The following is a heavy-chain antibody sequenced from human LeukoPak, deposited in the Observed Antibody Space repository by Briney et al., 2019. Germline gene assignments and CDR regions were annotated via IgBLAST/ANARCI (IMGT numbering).Heavy chain of an antibody. D-gene: IGHD4-11*01. CDR3: ARVMTTDGFGY. CDR1: GYTFTTYG. CDR2: ISAYNGNT. J-gene: IGHJ4*02. Sequence: ASVKVSCKASGYTFTTYGISWVREAPGQGLEWMGWISAYNGNTNYAQKLQGRVTMTTDTSTSTAYMELRSLRSDDTAVYYCARVMTTDGFGYWGQGTLVTVSS. V-gene: IGHV1-18*01.